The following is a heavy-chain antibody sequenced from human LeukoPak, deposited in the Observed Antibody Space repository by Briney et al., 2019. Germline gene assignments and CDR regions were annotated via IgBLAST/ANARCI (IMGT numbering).Heavy chain of an antibody. Sequence: ASVKVSCKASGYTFTGYYMHWVRQAPGQGLEWMGWINPNSGGTNYAQKFQGRVTMTRDTSISTAYMELSRLRSDDTAVYYCVRSSGVDCSGGSCYSGIGYFDYWGQGTLVTVSS. CDR1: GYTFTGYY. J-gene: IGHJ4*02. D-gene: IGHD2-15*01. V-gene: IGHV1-2*02. CDR3: VRSSGVDCSGGSCYSGIGYFDY. CDR2: INPNSGGT.